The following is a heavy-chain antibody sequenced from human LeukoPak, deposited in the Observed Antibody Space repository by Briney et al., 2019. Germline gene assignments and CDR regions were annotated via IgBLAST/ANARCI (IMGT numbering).Heavy chain of an antibody. CDR2: IKEDGSEK. Sequence: GGSLRLSCVASGFTFSSYWMSWVRQAPGKGLEWVANIKEDGSEKYYADSVKGRFTISRDNSKNTLYLQMNSLRAEDTAVYYCARSVAGSFGYYWGQGTLVTVSS. D-gene: IGHD6-19*01. V-gene: IGHV3-7*01. J-gene: IGHJ4*02. CDR1: GFTFSSYW. CDR3: ARSVAGSFGYY.